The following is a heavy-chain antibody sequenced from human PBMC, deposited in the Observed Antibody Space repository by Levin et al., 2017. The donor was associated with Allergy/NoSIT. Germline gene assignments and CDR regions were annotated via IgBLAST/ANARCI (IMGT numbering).Heavy chain of an antibody. D-gene: IGHD2-2*01. Sequence: TGGSLRLSCKGSGYSFISYWIGWVRQMPGKGLEWMGSIYPGDSDTRYSPSFQGQVTISADKSISTAYLQWSSLKASDTAIYYCARHVSCSSTSCFGFAYWGQGTLVTVSS. J-gene: IGHJ4*02. CDR3: ARHVSCSSTSCFGFAY. CDR2: IYPGDSDT. CDR1: GYSFISYW. V-gene: IGHV5-51*01.